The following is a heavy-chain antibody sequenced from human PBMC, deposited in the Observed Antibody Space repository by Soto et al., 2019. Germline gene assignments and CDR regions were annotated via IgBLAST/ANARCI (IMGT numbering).Heavy chain of an antibody. CDR2: ISASGGST. Sequence: HPGGSLRFSCAVSVFTFSNYSLSWVRQAPGKGLGCVSAISASGGSTYYADSVKGRFTISRDNSKNTLYLQMNSLRAEDTAIYFGATPTGLEVTGPEYWGQGTMVTLSS. V-gene: IGHV3-23*01. CDR3: ATPTGLEVTGPEY. J-gene: IGHJ4*02. CDR1: VFTFSNYS. D-gene: IGHD2-21*02.